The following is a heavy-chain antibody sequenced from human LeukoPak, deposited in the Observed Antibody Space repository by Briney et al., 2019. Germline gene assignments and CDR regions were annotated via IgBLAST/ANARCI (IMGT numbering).Heavy chain of an antibody. J-gene: IGHJ3*02. D-gene: IGHD3-22*01. V-gene: IGHV5-51*01. CDR2: IYPGDSDT. CDR1: GYSFTNYW. Sequence: GESLKISCKGSGYSFTNYWIGWVRQMPGKGLEWMGLIYPGDSDTKYSPSFQGQVTISADKFISTAYLQRSSLKASDTAMYYCARRHYDRSAFDIWGQGTMVTVSS. CDR3: ARRHYDRSAFDI.